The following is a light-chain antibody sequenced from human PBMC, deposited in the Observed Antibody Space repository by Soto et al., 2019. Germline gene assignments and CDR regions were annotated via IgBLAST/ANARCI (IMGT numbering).Light chain of an antibody. Sequence: DIQMTQSPSTLSASVGDRVTITCRASQSISSWLAWYQQKPGKAPKLLIYDASSLESGDPSRFSGSGSGTEFTLTIRSLQRDDFSNDYCQPSWRFGQGNNVEIK. CDR2: DAS. V-gene: IGKV1-5*01. J-gene: IGKJ1*01. CDR3: QPSWR. CDR1: QSISSW.